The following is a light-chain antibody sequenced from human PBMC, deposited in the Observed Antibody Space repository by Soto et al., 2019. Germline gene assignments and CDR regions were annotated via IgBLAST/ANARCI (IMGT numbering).Light chain of an antibody. CDR3: SSYAGSNNFDV. V-gene: IGLV2-8*01. CDR1: SSDVGGYNY. CDR2: EVF. J-gene: IGLJ1*01. Sequence: QSLLTQPPSASGSPGQSVTISCTGTSSDVGGYNYVSWYQQHPGKAPKLMIYEVFKRPSGVPDRFSGSKSGNTASLTVSGLQAEDDADYYCSSYAGSNNFDVFGTGTKLTVL.